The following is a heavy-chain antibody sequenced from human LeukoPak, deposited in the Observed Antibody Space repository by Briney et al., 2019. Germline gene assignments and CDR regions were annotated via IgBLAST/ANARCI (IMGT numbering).Heavy chain of an antibody. Sequence: GASLQISCKGSGSRFTSYWIGWVRQLPGKGLEWMGIIYPGDSDPRYSPSFQGQVTISADKSISTAYLQWSSLKASDTAMYYCARHSRITMVRSRTNYYYYYMDVWGKGTTVTISS. CDR3: ARHSRITMVRSRTNYYYYYMDV. CDR2: IYPGDSDP. D-gene: IGHD3-10*01. V-gene: IGHV5-51*01. J-gene: IGHJ6*03. CDR1: GSRFTSYW.